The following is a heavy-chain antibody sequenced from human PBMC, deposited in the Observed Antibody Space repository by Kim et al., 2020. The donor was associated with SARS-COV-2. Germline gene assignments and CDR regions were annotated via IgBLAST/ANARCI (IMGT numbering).Heavy chain of an antibody. Sequence: GGSLILSCAASGFTFDDYAMHLVRQAPGKGLEWVSGISLNSGSIGYADDVKGRFTISRDNAKNSLYLQMNSLRDEDTALYYCAKDMYSSGSDGYFDLWGRGTLVTDSS. D-gene: IGHD6-19*01. CDR1: GFTFDDYA. CDR2: ISLNSGSI. CDR3: AKDMYSSGSDGYFDL. V-gene: IGHV3-9*01. J-gene: IGHJ2*01.